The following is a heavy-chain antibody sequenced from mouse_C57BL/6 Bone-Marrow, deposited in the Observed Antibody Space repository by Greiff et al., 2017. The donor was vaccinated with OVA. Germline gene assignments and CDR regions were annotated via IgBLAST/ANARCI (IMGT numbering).Heavy chain of an antibody. J-gene: IGHJ3*01. CDR2: IRLKSDNYAT. D-gene: IGHD1-1*01. CDR3: TALRGFAY. CDR1: GFTFSNYW. V-gene: IGHV6-3*01. Sequence: VQLKESGGGLVQPGGSMKLSCVASGFTFSNYWMNWVRQSPEKGLEWVAQIRLKSDNYATHYAESVKGRFTISRDDSKSSVYLQMNNLRAEDTGIYYCTALRGFAYWGQGTLVTVSA.